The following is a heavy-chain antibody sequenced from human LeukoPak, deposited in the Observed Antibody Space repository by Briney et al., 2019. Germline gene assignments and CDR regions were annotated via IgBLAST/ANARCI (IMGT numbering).Heavy chain of an antibody. CDR2: IYHSGST. CDR1: GGSISSSNW. Sequence: PSETLSLTCAVSGGSISSSNWWSWVRQPPGEGLEWIGEIYHSGSTNYNPSLKSRVTISVGKSKNQFSLKLSSVTAADTAVYYCARESGTAAGDDPWGQGTLVTVSS. J-gene: IGHJ5*02. CDR3: ARESGTAAGDDP. V-gene: IGHV4-4*02. D-gene: IGHD6-13*01.